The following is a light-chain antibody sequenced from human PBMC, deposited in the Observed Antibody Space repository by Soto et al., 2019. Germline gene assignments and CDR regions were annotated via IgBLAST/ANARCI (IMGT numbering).Light chain of an antibody. J-gene: IGKJ1*01. CDR1: QSISTW. V-gene: IGKV1-5*03. CDR2: KAS. Sequence: QMTQSPSTLSASVGDTVTITCRASQSISTWLAWYQQKPGRAPKLLIYKASTLESGVPSRFSSSGSGTEFTLTISSLQPDDFATYYCQQYNTYSTFGHGTKVEIK. CDR3: QQYNTYST.